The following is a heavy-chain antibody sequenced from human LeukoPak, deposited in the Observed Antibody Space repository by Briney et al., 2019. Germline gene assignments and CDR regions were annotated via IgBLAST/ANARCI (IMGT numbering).Heavy chain of an antibody. Sequence: PGGSLRLSCAASGFTFSSYSMNWVRQAPGKGLEWVSSTSSSSSYIYYADSVKGRFTISRDNAKNSLYLQMNSLRAEDTAVYYCARGTGSNYYGSGSQDYWGQGTLVTVSS. J-gene: IGHJ4*02. D-gene: IGHD3-10*01. CDR2: TSSSSSYI. CDR3: ARGTGSNYYGSGSQDY. V-gene: IGHV3-21*01. CDR1: GFTFSSYS.